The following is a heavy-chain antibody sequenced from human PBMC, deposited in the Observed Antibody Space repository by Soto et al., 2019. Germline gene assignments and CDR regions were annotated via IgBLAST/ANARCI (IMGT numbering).Heavy chain of an antibody. CDR3: AKEVSLGSTVDLAY. CDR1: GFTFTIFA. D-gene: IGHD5-12*01. Sequence: GGSLRLSCAASGFTFTIFAMSWVRQSPGKGLEWVSTISGSGGSTYYADAVKGRFTISRDNSMGTLYLQMKSLRVEDTAIYYFAKEVSLGSTVDLAYRGQRTPVTVSS. J-gene: IGHJ4*02. CDR2: ISGSGGST. V-gene: IGHV3-23*01.